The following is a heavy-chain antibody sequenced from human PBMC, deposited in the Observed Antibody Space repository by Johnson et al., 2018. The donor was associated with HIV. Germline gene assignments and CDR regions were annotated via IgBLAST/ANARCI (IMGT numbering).Heavy chain of an antibody. CDR3: AKAGQMVAATSAFDI. Sequence: QVQLVEYGGGVVQPGGSLRLSCAASGFTFSNFGMHWVRQAPGKGLEWVAVISYDGSNKYYADSVKGRFTISRDNSKNTLYLQMNSLRAEDTAVYYCAKAGQMVAATSAFDIWGQGTMVTVSS. CDR1: GFTFSNFG. D-gene: IGHD2-15*01. CDR2: ISYDGSNK. J-gene: IGHJ3*02. V-gene: IGHV3-30*18.